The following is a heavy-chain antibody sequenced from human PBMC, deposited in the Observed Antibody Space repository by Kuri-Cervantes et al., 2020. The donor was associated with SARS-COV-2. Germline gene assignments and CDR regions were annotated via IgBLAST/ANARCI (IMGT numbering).Heavy chain of an antibody. Sequence: ASVKVSCKASGYTFTGYYMHWVRQAPGQGLEWMGRINPNSGGTNYAQKFQGRVTMTRDTSISTAYMELSRLRSEDTAVYYCARDEDSSGSDYWGQGTLVTVSS. V-gene: IGHV1-2*06. J-gene: IGHJ4*02. CDR1: GYTFTGYY. CDR3: ARDEDSSGSDY. D-gene: IGHD6-19*01. CDR2: INPNSGGT.